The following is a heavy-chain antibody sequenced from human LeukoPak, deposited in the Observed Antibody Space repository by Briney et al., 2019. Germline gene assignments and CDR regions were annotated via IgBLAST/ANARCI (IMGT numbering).Heavy chain of an antibody. CDR1: AFAFSNFA. D-gene: IGHD6-19*01. Sequence: AGSLTLSCAASAFAFSNFAMSWVRPAPGKGLEWVSGTGGGGENTFYADSVKGRFTISRDNVKNTLYLEMSRLRVEDTAVYYCAKLAGLTLEQYYFDYWGQGTQVTVSS. CDR2: TGGGGENT. J-gene: IGHJ4*02. V-gene: IGHV3-23*01. CDR3: AKLAGLTLEQYYFDY.